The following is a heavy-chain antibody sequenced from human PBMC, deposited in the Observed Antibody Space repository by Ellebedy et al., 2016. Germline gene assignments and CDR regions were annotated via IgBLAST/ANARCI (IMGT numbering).Heavy chain of an antibody. Sequence: GESLKISCAASGFTFSNAWMNWVRQAPGKGLEWVSAVVGSGERTFYADSVKGRFTISRDNSKNRLYLQMSSLKVEDTATYYCANVGGSGTYYNGYWGQGTLVTVSS. CDR1: GFTFSNAW. CDR3: ANVGGSGTYYNGY. J-gene: IGHJ4*02. V-gene: IGHV3-23*01. D-gene: IGHD3-10*01. CDR2: VVGSGERT.